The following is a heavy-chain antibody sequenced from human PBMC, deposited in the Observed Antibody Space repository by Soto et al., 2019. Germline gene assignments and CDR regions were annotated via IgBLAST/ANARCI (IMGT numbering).Heavy chain of an antibody. D-gene: IGHD2-15*01. Sequence: QVQLVESGGGVVQPGRSLRLTCAASGFTFSSYAMHWVRQAPGKGLEWVAVTSYDGAIKYYADSVKGRFTSSRDNSKNTLYLQMNCLRPEDTAVYSCARVAEGSNTDYWGQGTLVTVSS. CDR1: GFTFSSYA. CDR2: TSYDGAIK. J-gene: IGHJ4*02. CDR3: ARVAEGSNTDY. V-gene: IGHV3-30-3*01.